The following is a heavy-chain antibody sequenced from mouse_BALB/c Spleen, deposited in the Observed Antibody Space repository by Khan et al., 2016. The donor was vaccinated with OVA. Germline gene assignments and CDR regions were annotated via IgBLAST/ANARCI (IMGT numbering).Heavy chain of an antibody. D-gene: IGHD1-2*01. V-gene: IGHV2-2*01. Sequence: QVQLKQSGPGLVQPSQNLSITCTVSGFSLLNYGVHWVRQSPGKALEWLGVIWSGGSTDYNAAFISRLSITKDNSKSQIFFKMNSLQADDTAIYYGARNGVFHYHGYGGMDCWRQGTSVTVSS. J-gene: IGHJ4*01. CDR1: GFSLLNYG. CDR3: ARNGVFHYHGYGGMDC. CDR2: IWSGGST.